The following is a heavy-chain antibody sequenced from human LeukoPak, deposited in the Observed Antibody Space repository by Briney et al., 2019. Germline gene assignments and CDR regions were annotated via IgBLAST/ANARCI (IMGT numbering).Heavy chain of an antibody. CDR1: GVSIFSYY. Sequence: PSETLSLTCSVSGVSIFSYYWNWIRQPPVKGLEWIGYVHYSGSTNYNPSLKSRATISVDTSKSQFSLKLSSATAADTAVYYCATGRSIRYFDYWGQGTLLTVSS. D-gene: IGHD3-9*01. V-gene: IGHV4-59*08. J-gene: IGHJ4*02. CDR3: ATGRSIRYFDY. CDR2: VHYSGST.